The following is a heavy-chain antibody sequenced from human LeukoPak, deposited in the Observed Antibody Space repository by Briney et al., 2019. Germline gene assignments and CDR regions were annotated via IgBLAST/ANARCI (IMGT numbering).Heavy chain of an antibody. V-gene: IGHV4-59*01. CDR1: GGSISSYY. CDR2: IYFSGST. Sequence: PSETLSLTCTVSGGSISSYYWTWIRQPPGKGLEWIGYIYFSGSTNYNPSLKSRVTISADTSKNQFSLNLSSVTAADTAIYYCARYCSEPRCYVDAFDIWGQGTVVTVSS. CDR3: ARYCSEPRCYVDAFDI. D-gene: IGHD2-2*01. J-gene: IGHJ3*02.